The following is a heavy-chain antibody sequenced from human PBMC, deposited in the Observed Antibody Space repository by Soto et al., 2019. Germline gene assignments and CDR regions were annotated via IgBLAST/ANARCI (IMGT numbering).Heavy chain of an antibody. CDR3: ARRGSGSYYDY. CDR2: ISGSGGST. CDR1: GFTFSSYA. J-gene: IGHJ4*02. V-gene: IGHV3-23*01. D-gene: IGHD1-26*01. Sequence: EVQLLESGGGLVQPGGSLRLSCAASGFTFSSYARRWVRQAPGKGLEWVSAISGSGGSTYYADSVKGRFTISRDNSKNTLYLKMNSLRAEDTAVYYCARRGSGSYYDYWGQGTLVTVSS.